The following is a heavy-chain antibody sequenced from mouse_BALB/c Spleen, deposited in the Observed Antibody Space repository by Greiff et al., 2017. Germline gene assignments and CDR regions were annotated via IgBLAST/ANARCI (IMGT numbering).Heavy chain of an antibody. CDR2: IYPGDGDT. J-gene: IGHJ3*01. D-gene: IGHD1-1*01. CDR1: GYTFTSYW. V-gene: IGHV1-87*01. Sequence: QVQLQQSGAELARPGASVKLSCKASGYTFTSYWMQWVKQRPGQGLEWIGAIYPGDGDTRYTQKFKGKATLTADKSSSTAYMQLSSLASEDSAVYYCARRGFYYYGSSTPFAYWGQGTLVTVSA. CDR3: ARRGFYYYGSSTPFAY.